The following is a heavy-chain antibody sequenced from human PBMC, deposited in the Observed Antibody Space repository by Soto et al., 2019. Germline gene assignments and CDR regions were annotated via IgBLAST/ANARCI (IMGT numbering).Heavy chain of an antibody. CDR3: ARHSHADHGDPNWFVP. D-gene: IGHD4-17*01. J-gene: IGHJ5*02. V-gene: IGHV4-39*01. CDR1: GDSIHTDIYY. CDR2: IFYTGNT. Sequence: QVQLQESGPGLAKPSETLSLTCTVSGDSIHTDIYYWGWIRQAPGRGLEWIGSIFYTGNTFYNLSLKSRVTLSVDTSENQFSLKLRFLTAADTAVYYCARHSHADHGDPNWFVPWGQGTLVTVSS.